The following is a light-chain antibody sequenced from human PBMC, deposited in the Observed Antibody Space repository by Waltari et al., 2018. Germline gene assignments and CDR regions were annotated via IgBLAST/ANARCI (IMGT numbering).Light chain of an antibody. J-gene: IGKJ2*01. CDR3: QQYGSSVLYT. CDR1: QSLTKRY. Sequence: VLTQSPGPLSLSPGERATLSCRASQSLTKRYLAWYQQKPGQDPRLSSSGACSRAAVIPDRFSGSGSGTDFTLTISRLEPEDFAVYYCQQYGSSVLYTFGQGTKLEIK. CDR2: GAC. V-gene: IGKV3-20*01.